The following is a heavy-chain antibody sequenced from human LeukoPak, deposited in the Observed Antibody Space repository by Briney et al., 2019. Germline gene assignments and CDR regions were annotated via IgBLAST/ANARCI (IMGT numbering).Heavy chain of an antibody. J-gene: IGHJ3*01. CDR3: ATGRGIYAYGV. Sequence: PGGSLRLSCAASGFSFSSYWMHWVRQAPGKGLVLVSRIKNDGTSTKYADSVKGRFTISRDDAKNTLYVQMDSLTAEDTAVYYCATGRGIYAYGVWGQGTMVTVSS. D-gene: IGHD3-10*01. V-gene: IGHV3-74*03. CDR2: IKNDGTST. CDR1: GFSFSSYW.